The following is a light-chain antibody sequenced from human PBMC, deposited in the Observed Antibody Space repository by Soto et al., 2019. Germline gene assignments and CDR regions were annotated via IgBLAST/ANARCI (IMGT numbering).Light chain of an antibody. CDR3: QQYGSSSP. CDR2: GAS. Sequence: EIVLTQSPGTLSLSPGERATLSCRASQSVSSRYLAWYQQKPGQAPRLFIFGASTRAADIPDRFSGSGSGTDFTLTISRLEPEDFAVYYCQQYGSSSPFGQGTKVDIK. CDR1: QSVSSRY. J-gene: IGKJ1*01. V-gene: IGKV3-20*01.